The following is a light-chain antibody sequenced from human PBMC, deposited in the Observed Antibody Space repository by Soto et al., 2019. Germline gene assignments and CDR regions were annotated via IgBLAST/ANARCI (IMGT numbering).Light chain of an antibody. CDR1: QSISTW. V-gene: IGKV1-5*03. J-gene: IGKJ5*01. CDR2: SAS. CDR3: QQLHGYPIT. Sequence: DIQMTQSPSTLSASVGDRVTITCRASQSISTWLAWYQQKPGKAPKLLIYSASDLESGVPSRFSGSGFGTEFTLTITSLQADDFATYYCQQLHGYPITFGQGTRLEI.